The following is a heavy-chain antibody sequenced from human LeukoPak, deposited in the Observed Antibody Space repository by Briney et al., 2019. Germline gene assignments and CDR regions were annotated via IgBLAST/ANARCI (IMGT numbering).Heavy chain of an antibody. D-gene: IGHD3-10*01. CDR3: AGHASGSYLGAFEI. V-gene: IGHV4-59*01. Sequence: SETLSLTCTVSGGSISGYYWSWSRQPPGKGVEWIGNLYYMRGAWYKSSLKSRVTTSVDTSRNEFSLKLSSVTAADTAVYYCAGHASGSYLGAFEIWGQGTTVTVSS. CDR2: LYYMRGA. CDR1: GGSISGYY. J-gene: IGHJ3*02.